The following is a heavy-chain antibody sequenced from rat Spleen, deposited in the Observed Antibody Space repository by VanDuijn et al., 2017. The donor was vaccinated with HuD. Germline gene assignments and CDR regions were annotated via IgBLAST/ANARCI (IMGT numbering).Heavy chain of an antibody. V-gene: IGHV2-6*01. CDR3: ARSNGYGPFDY. CDR2: MSGGRST. CDR1: GFSLNTYT. Sequence: QVQLKESGPVLVQASETLSLTCTVSGFSLNTYTVSWIRQPPGKGLEWIAAMSGGRSTYYNSALESRLSISGDSSKSQIFLKMNSLQTEDTAMYFCARSNGYGPFDYWGQGVMVTVSS. D-gene: IGHD1-3*01. J-gene: IGHJ2*01.